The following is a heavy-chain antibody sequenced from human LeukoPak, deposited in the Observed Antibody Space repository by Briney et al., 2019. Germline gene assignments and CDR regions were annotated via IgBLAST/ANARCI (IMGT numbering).Heavy chain of an antibody. Sequence: ASVKVSCKVSGYTLTELSMHCVRQPPGKGLEGRGGFDPEEGETIYAQKFQGRVTMNEDRFKDTDYMEMRRLSCEEPAVYYCETTGYSGYAPLYYFAYWGQGPLVTVS. D-gene: IGHD5-12*01. CDR2: FDPEEGET. CDR1: GYTLTELS. J-gene: IGHJ4*02. V-gene: IGHV1-24*01. CDR3: ETTGYSGYAPLYYFAY.